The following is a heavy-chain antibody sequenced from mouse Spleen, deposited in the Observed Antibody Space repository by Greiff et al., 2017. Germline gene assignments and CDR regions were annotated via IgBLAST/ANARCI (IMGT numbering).Heavy chain of an antibody. CDR3: ARHFSPYYFDY. V-gene: IGHV5-9*04. CDR1: GFTFSSYA. J-gene: IGHJ2*01. Sequence: DVKLVESGGGLVKLGGSLKLSCAASGFTFSSYAMSWVRQTPEKRLEWVATISSGGGNTYYPDSVKGRFTISRDNAKNTLYLQMSSLKSEDTAMYYCARHFSPYYFDYWGQGTTLTVSS. CDR2: ISSGGGNT.